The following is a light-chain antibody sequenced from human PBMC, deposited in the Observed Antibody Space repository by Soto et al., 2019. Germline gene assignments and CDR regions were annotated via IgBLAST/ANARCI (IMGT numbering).Light chain of an antibody. CDR3: QQYENYWT. J-gene: IGKJ1*01. V-gene: IGKV1-5*03. CDR2: RAS. Sequence: DIQMTQSPSTLSAYVGDRVSITCRASQSIGSWLAWYQQKPGKAPKLLIYRASNLESGVPSRFTGSGSGTEFSLTISNLQPDDCATYYCQQYENYWTFGQGTKVDIK. CDR1: QSIGSW.